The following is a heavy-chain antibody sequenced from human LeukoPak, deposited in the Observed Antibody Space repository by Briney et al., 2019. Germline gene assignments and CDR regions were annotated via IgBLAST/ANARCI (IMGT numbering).Heavy chain of an antibody. CDR2: IYHSGTT. CDR3: ARLSEGEQNFDY. D-gene: IGHD1/OR15-1a*01. V-gene: IGHV4-39*07. Sequence: SETLSLTCAVSGGSISSSSYYWGWIRQPPGKGLEWIANIYHSGTTFSNPTLTRRVTMSLDTSQNQFSLRLFYVSAADTAVYYCARLSEGEQNFDYWGLGTLVTVSS. J-gene: IGHJ4*02. CDR1: GGSISSSSYY.